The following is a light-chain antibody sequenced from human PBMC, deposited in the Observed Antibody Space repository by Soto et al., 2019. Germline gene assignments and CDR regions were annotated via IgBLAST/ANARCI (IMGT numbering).Light chain of an antibody. J-gene: IGLJ2*01. CDR2: SNN. CDR1: SSNIGSNT. CDR3: AAWDDSLNVV. V-gene: IGLV1-44*01. Sequence: QSVLTQPPSASGTPGQRVTISCSGSSSNIGSNTVNWYQQLPGTAPKLLIYSNNQRPSGVPDRFSGSKSGTSASLAISGLQSEDEADYYCAAWDDSLNVVFGGGTKHTVL.